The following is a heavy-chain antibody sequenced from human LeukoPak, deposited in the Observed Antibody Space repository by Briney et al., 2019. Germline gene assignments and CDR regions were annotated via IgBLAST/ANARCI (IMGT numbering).Heavy chain of an antibody. CDR3: ARRPQRVMPAAIGGARYYFDY. CDR2: IYTSGST. D-gene: IGHD2-2*01. CDR1: GGSISSGSYY. V-gene: IGHV4-61*02. Sequence: PSQTLSLTCTVSGGSISSGSYYWSWIRQPAGKGLQWIGRIYTSGSTNYNPSLKSRVTISVDTSKNQFSLKLSSVTAADTAVYYCARRPQRVMPAAIGGARYYFDYWGQGTLVTVSS. J-gene: IGHJ4*02.